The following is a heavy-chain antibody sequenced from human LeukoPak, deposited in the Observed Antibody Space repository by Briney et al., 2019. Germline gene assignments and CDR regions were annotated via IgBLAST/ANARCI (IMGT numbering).Heavy chain of an antibody. CDR2: ISSSSSTI. V-gene: IGHV3-48*02. D-gene: IGHD4-23*01. Sequence: PGGALRLSCAASGFIFSRYSMNWVRQAPGKGLEWVSYISSSSSTIYYADSVKGRFTISRDNAKNSLYLQMNSLRDEDTAVYYCAREDYGGNSFDYWGQGTLVTVSS. CDR1: GFIFSRYS. CDR3: AREDYGGNSFDY. J-gene: IGHJ4*02.